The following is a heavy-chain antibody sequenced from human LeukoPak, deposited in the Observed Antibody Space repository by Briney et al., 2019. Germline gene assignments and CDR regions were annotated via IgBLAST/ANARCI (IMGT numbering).Heavy chain of an antibody. CDR1: GFSVSSNY. V-gene: IGHV3-53*04. J-gene: IGHJ4*02. D-gene: IGHD3-10*01. CDR2: IYRGGST. CDR3: ARESGLWGDY. Sequence: GGSLRLSCAASGFSVSSNYMSSVRQAPGKGLEWVSVIYRGGSTYYADSVKGRFTISRHNSKNTLYLQMNSLRAEYTAMYYCARESGLWGDYWGQGTLVTVSS.